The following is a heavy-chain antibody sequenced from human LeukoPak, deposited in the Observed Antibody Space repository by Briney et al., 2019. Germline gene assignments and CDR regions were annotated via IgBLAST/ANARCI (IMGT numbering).Heavy chain of an antibody. V-gene: IGHV4-39*07. CDR2: IIYSGNT. CDR3: ARTFSSSWLDY. Sequence: SETLSLTCTASSGSISSTSYYWGWIRQPPGRGLEWIGGIIYSGNTYYNPSLKSRVTISIDTSKNQFSLKVSSVTAADTAVYYCARTFSSSWLDYWGQGTLVTVSS. J-gene: IGHJ4*02. D-gene: IGHD6-13*01. CDR1: SGSISSTSYY.